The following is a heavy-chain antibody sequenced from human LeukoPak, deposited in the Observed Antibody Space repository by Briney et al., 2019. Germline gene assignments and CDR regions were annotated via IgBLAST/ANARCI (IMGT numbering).Heavy chain of an antibody. J-gene: IGHJ4*02. CDR1: GSTLSSYA. CDR3: AKASPSYYYDSSGYYYPDFHY. Sequence: GGSLRLSCAASGSTLSSYAMSWVRQAPGKGLEWVSAISGSGGSTYYADSVKGRFTISRDNSKNMLYLQMNSLRAEDTAVYYCAKASPSYYYDSSGYYYPDFHYWGQGTLVTVSS. D-gene: IGHD3-22*01. CDR2: ISGSGGST. V-gene: IGHV3-23*01.